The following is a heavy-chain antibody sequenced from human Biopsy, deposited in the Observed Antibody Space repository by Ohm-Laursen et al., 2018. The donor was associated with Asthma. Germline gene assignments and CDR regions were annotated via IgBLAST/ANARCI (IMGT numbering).Heavy chain of an antibody. J-gene: IGHJ4*02. CDR3: AKDRSGTRYGFDY. D-gene: IGHD6-13*01. Sequence: GSLRLSCAASGFTFRAHAMSWVRQAPGKGLEWVSTISGNSGITYYADSVKGRFTISRDNSQNTLYLHMDSLSAEDTAVYYCAKDRSGTRYGFDYWGQGTLVTVSS. V-gene: IGHV3-23*01. CDR2: ISGNSGIT. CDR1: GFTFRAHA.